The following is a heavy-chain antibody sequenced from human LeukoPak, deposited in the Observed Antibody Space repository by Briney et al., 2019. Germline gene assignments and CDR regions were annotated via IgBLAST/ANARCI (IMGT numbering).Heavy chain of an antibody. Sequence: GGSLRLSCAASGFTFSSYWMSWVRQAPGKGLEWVANIKQDGSEKYYVDSVKGRFTISRDNAKNSLYLQMNSLRAEDTAVYYCAKSDYYDSSGHPSSFEYWGQGTLVTVSS. CDR2: IKQDGSEK. V-gene: IGHV3-7*03. J-gene: IGHJ4*02. D-gene: IGHD3-22*01. CDR1: GFTFSSYW. CDR3: AKSDYYDSSGHPSSFEY.